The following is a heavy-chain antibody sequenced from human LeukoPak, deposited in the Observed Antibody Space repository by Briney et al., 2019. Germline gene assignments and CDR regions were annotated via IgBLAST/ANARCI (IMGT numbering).Heavy chain of an antibody. Sequence: GGSLRLSCAASGFTFSSYAMSWVRQAPGKGLEWVSAISGSGGSTYYADSVKGRFTISRDNSKNTLYLQMNSLRAEDTAVYYCAKPLPDYYDSSGYYSFDYWGQGTLVTASS. D-gene: IGHD3-22*01. J-gene: IGHJ4*02. CDR3: AKPLPDYYDSSGYYSFDY. CDR2: ISGSGGST. V-gene: IGHV3-23*01. CDR1: GFTFSSYA.